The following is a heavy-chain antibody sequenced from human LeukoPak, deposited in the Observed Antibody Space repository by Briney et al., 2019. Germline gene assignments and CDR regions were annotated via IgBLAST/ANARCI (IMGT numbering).Heavy chain of an antibody. CDR1: GDSVSSYSAA. Sequence: SQTLSLTCAISGDSVSSYSAAWSWIRQSPSRGLEWLGRTYYRSKWYTDYPVSVKSRITITPDTSKNQFSLQLTSVTPEDTAVYYCAREDSASGSYSFFYFDYWGQGTLLTASS. J-gene: IGHJ4*02. D-gene: IGHD3-10*01. V-gene: IGHV6-1*01. CDR3: AREDSASGSYSFFYFDY. CDR2: TYYRSKWYT.